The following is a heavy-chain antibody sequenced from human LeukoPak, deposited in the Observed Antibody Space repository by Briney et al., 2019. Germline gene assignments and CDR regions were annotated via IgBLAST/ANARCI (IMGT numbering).Heavy chain of an antibody. V-gene: IGHV3-30-3*01. D-gene: IGHD3-22*01. CDR2: ISYDGSNK. J-gene: IGHJ6*02. CDR1: GFTFSSYA. Sequence: GGSLRLSCAASGFTFSSYAMHWVRQAPGKGLEWVAVISYDGSNKYYADSVKGRFTISRDNSKDTLYLQMNSPRAEDTAVYYCAREGAYYDSSGYYRDDYYYGMDVWGQGTTVTVSS. CDR3: AREGAYYDSSGYYRDDYYYGMDV.